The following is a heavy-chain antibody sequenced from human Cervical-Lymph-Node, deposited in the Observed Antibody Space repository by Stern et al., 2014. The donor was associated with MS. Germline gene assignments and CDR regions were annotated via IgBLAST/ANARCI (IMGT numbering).Heavy chain of an antibody. J-gene: IGHJ6*02. Sequence: QEQLVKSGAEGKKPGSSVKVACKTSGDTLRRFGISWVRQAPGTGLEWMGWIIPFVGTTNYAEKFQGRVTIIADESTSTAYMELSSLRSEDTAVYYCARDNYDNGMDVWGQGTTVTVSS. V-gene: IGHV1-69*01. CDR1: GDTLRRFG. CDR3: ARDNYDNGMDV. CDR2: IIPFVGTT.